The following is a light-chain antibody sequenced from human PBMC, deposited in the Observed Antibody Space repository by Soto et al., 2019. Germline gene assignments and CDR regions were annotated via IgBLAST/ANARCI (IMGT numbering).Light chain of an antibody. J-gene: IGKJ3*01. Sequence: DIQMTQYPSSLSSSVGDRITITCPASQSISSYLNWYQQKPGKAPKLLIYGTSTLQSGVPSGFSGSGSGTDFTLTISNLQPEDLATYYCQQSFRTPHTFGPGTKVDI. CDR3: QQSFRTPHT. V-gene: IGKV1-39*01. CDR2: GTS. CDR1: QSISSY.